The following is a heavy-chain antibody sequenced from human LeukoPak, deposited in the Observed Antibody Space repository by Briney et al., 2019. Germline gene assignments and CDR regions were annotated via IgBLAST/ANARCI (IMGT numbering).Heavy chain of an antibody. CDR1: GYTFTSYG. CDR2: ISAYNGNT. J-gene: IGHJ4*02. Sequence: GASVKVSCKASGYTFTSYGISWVRQAPGQGLEWMGWISAYNGNTNYAQKLQGRVTMTTDTSTSTAYMELSSLRSEDTAVYYCARQRPVAGTHTPDFDYWGQGTLVTVSS. V-gene: IGHV1-18*01. D-gene: IGHD6-19*01. CDR3: ARQRPVAGTHTPDFDY.